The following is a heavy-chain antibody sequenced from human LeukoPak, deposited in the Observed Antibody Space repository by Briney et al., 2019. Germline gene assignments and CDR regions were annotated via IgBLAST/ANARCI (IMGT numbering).Heavy chain of an antibody. Sequence: GASVKVSCKVSGYTLTELSMHWVRQAPGKGLEWMGGSDPEDGETIYAQKFQGRVTMTEDTSTDTAYMELSSLRSEDTAVYYCATGGGYYYAYFDYWGQGTLVTVSS. D-gene: IGHD3-22*01. CDR1: GYTLTELS. CDR3: ATGGGYYYAYFDY. CDR2: SDPEDGET. J-gene: IGHJ4*02. V-gene: IGHV1-24*01.